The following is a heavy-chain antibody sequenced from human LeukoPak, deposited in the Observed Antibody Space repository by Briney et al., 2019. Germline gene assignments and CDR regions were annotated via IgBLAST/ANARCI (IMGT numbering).Heavy chain of an antibody. V-gene: IGHV3-53*01. CDR2: IYSGGST. CDR3: AREEVSYYYDSSGYYYRGSQVGY. J-gene: IGHJ4*02. D-gene: IGHD3-22*01. Sequence: GGSLRLSCAASGFTVSNKYMTWVRQAPGKGLEWVSLIYSGGSTYYADSVKGRFTISRDNSKNTLYLQMNSLRAEDTAVYYCAREEVSYYYDSSGYYYRGSQVGYWGQGTLVTVSS. CDR1: GFTVSNKY.